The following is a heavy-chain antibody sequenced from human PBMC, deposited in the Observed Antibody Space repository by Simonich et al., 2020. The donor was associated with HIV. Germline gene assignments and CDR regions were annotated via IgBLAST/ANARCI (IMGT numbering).Heavy chain of an antibody. CDR1: GGSFRGYY. V-gene: IGHV4-34*01. D-gene: IGHD5-12*01. CDR3: ARRSGYALDY. Sequence: QVNLQQWGAGLLKPSETLSLTCAVYGGSFRGYYWSWIRQPPVKGLEWIGEIDHSESTNYNPSLKSRVTISVDTSKNQFSLKLTSVTAADTAVYYCARRSGYALDYWGQGTLVTVSS. J-gene: IGHJ4*02. CDR2: IDHSEST.